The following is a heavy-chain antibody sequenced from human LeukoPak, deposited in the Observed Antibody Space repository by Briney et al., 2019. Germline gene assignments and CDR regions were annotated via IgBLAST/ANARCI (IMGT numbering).Heavy chain of an antibody. CDR2: IRSNADGATA. Sequence: KPGGSLRLSCAASGFTFTNAWMSWVRQAPGKGLEWVGRIRSNADGATADYATPVKGRFTISRDDSKNTLYLQMNSLRTEDTAVYYCAREPGDSGYWGQGTLVTVSS. J-gene: IGHJ4*02. V-gene: IGHV3-15*01. CDR3: AREPGDSGY. D-gene: IGHD7-27*01. CDR1: GFTFTNAW.